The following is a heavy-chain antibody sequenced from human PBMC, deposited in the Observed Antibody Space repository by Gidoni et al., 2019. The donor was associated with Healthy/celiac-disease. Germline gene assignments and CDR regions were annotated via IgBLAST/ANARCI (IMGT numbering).Heavy chain of an antibody. CDR2: IYSGGST. V-gene: IGHV3-53*04. Sequence: EVQLVESGGGVVQPGGSLRLSCAASGFTVSSNYMSWVRQAPGKGLEWVSVIYSGGSTYYADSVKGRFTISRHNSKNTLYLQMNSLRAEDTAVYYCARGTVTTGYYYYGMDVWGQGTTVTVSS. D-gene: IGHD4-17*01. J-gene: IGHJ6*02. CDR3: ARGTVTTGYYYYGMDV. CDR1: GFTVSSNY.